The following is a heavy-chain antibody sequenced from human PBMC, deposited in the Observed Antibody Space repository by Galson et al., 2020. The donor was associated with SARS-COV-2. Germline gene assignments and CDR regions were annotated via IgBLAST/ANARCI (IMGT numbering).Heavy chain of an antibody. CDR2: IYYSGST. D-gene: IGHD3-3*01. CDR1: GGSISSYY. J-gene: IGHJ4*02. Sequence: SETLSLTCTVSGGSISSYYWSWIRQPPGKGLEWIGYIYYSGSTNYNPSLKSRVTISVDTSKNQFSLKLSSVTAADTAVYYCARQGGITIFGVVITPYFDYWGQGTLVTVSS. V-gene: IGHV4-59*08. CDR3: ARQGGITIFGVVITPYFDY.